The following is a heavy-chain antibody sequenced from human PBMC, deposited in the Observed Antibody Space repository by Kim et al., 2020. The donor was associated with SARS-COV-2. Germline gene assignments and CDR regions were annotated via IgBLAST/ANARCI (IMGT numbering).Heavy chain of an antibody. CDR1: GYGFTSYW. V-gene: IGHV5-51*01. CDR2: IYPRDSDT. Sequence: GESLKISCKGSGYGFTSYWIAWVRQMPGKGLEWMGSIYPRDSDTRYSPSFQGLVTFSADKSISTAHLQWNTLKASDTAMYYCARVKSVTLYNFFDTWGQGTLVIGSS. D-gene: IGHD3-3*01. J-gene: IGHJ5*02. CDR3: ARVKSVTLYNFFDT.